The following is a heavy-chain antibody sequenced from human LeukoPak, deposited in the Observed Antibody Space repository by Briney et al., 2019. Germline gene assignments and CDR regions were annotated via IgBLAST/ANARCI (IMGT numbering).Heavy chain of an antibody. D-gene: IGHD6-13*01. CDR3: ARVALYSSSWYGGDY. J-gene: IGHJ4*02. Sequence: ASVKVSCKASGYTFTSYGISWVRQAPGQGLEWMGWISAYNGNTNYAQKLQGRVTMTTDTSTSTAYMELRSLRSDDTAVYYCARVALYSSSWYGGDYWGQGTLVTVSS. V-gene: IGHV1-18*01. CDR2: ISAYNGNT. CDR1: GYTFTSYG.